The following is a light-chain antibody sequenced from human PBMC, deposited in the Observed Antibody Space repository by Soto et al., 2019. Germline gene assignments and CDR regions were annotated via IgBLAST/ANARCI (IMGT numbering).Light chain of an antibody. V-gene: IGKV4-1*01. J-gene: IGKJ4*01. CDR2: WAS. CDR3: QQYYSLPLT. CDR1: QSVFYSSNNKNY. Sequence: DIVMTQSPESLAVSLGERATINCKSSQSVFYSSNNKNYLTWYQQKPGQPPKLLIYWASTRESGVPDRFSGSGSETDLTLTISSLQAEDVAVYYCQQYYSLPLTFGGGTKVDIK.